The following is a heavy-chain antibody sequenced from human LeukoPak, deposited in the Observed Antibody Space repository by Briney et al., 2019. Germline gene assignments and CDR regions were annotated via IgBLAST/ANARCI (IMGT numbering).Heavy chain of an antibody. CDR1: GSTLNFYG. D-gene: IGHD3-9*01. CDR3: AKHLAYGPHYDILTGYPSSFDY. Sequence: PGGSLRLSCAASGSTLNFYGMHWVRQASGKGLEWVAGISHDGSNKYYADSVKGRFTISRDNSKNTLYLQMNSLRAEDTAVYYCAKHLAYGPHYDILTGYPSSFDYWGQGTLVTVSS. J-gene: IGHJ4*02. CDR2: ISHDGSNK. V-gene: IGHV3-30*18.